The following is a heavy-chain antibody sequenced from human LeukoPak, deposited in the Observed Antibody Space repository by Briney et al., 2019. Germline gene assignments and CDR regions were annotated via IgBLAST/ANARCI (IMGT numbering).Heavy chain of an antibody. Sequence: SETLSLTCTVSGASFNSNDQYWNWIRQSPGKGLEWTGSIHPSGMLYNNPSLESRVTMSRDTSKNQFSLNLNSLTAADTAVYFCSRGLDSRKLGYWGQGILVTVSS. CDR2: IHPSGML. CDR3: SRGLDSRKLGY. CDR1: GASFNSNDQY. D-gene: IGHD3-22*01. J-gene: IGHJ4*02. V-gene: IGHV4-31*03.